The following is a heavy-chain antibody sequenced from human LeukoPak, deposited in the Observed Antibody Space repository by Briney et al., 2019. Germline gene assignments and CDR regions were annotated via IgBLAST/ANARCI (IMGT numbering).Heavy chain of an antibody. J-gene: IGHJ4*02. CDR3: ARDLVGDGYTFDY. V-gene: IGHV4-61*02. Sequence: ASQTLSLTCTVSGGSISSGNYYWSWIRQPAGKGLEWIGRMYTSGSTNYNPSLKSRVTISLDTSKNQFSLKLSSVTAADTAMYYCARDLVGDGYTFDYWGQGTLVTVSS. D-gene: IGHD5-24*01. CDR2: MYTSGST. CDR1: GGSISSGNYY.